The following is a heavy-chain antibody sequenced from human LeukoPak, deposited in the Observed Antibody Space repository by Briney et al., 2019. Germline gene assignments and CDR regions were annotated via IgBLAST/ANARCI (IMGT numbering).Heavy chain of an antibody. CDR1: GFTFSSYA. CDR2: ISGSGGST. D-gene: IGHD5-24*01. Sequence: GGSLRLSCAASGFTFSSYAMSWVRQAPGKGLEWVSAISGSGGSTYYADSVKGRFTISRDNSKNTLYLQMNSPRAEDTAVYYCAKFHRPDGGDYRDAFDIWGQGTMVTVSS. J-gene: IGHJ3*02. V-gene: IGHV3-23*01. CDR3: AKFHRPDGGDYRDAFDI.